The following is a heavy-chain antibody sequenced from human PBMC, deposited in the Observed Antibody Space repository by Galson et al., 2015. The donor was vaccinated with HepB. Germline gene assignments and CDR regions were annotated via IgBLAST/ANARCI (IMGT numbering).Heavy chain of an antibody. CDR1: GYTFTGYY. CDR2: INPNSGGT. V-gene: IGHV1-2*04. J-gene: IGHJ4*02. D-gene: IGHD6-19*01. Sequence: SVKVSCKASGYTFTGYYMHWVRQAPGQGLEWMGWINPNSGGTNYAQKFQGWVTMTRDTSISTAYMELSRLRSDDTAVYYCARGGVYSSGWYGYWGQGTLVTVSS. CDR3: ARGGVYSSGWYGY.